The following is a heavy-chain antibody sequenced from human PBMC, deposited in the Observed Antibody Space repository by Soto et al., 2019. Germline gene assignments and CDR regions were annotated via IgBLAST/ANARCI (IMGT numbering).Heavy chain of an antibody. J-gene: IGHJ4*02. CDR2: ISGSGGST. Sequence: PGGSLRLSCAASGFTFSSYAMSWVRQAPGKGLEWVSAISGSGGSTYYADSVKGRFTISRDNSKNTLYLQMNSLRAEDTAVYYCAKFPSMGAAAAGPFDYWGQGTLVTVSS. CDR1: GFTFSSYA. V-gene: IGHV3-23*01. CDR3: AKFPSMGAAAAGPFDY. D-gene: IGHD6-13*01.